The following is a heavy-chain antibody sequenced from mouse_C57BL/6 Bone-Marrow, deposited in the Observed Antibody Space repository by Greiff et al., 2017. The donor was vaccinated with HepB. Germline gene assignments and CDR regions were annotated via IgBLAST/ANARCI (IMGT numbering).Heavy chain of an antibody. Sequence: EVQLQQSGPVLVKPGASVKMSCKASGYTFTDYYMNWVKQSHGKSLEWIGVINPYNGGTSYNQKFKGKATLTVDKSSSTAYMELNSLTSEDSAVYYCARTYEGYYFYFDYWGQGTTLTVSS. D-gene: IGHD2-3*01. J-gene: IGHJ2*01. CDR2: INPYNGGT. CDR1: GYTFTDYY. V-gene: IGHV1-19*01. CDR3: ARTYEGYYFYFDY.